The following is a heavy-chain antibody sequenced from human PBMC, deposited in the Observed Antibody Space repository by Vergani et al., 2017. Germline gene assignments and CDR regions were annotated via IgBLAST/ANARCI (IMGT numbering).Heavy chain of an antibody. CDR2: IYPGDSDT. Sequence: EVQLVQSGAEVKTPGESLKISCKASGYSFTSYWIGWVRQMPGKGLEWMGIIYPGDSDTSYSPSFQGQVTISADKSISTAYLQWSSLKASDTAMYYCARGTAYYYYYMDVWGKGTTVTVSS. CDR3: ARGTAYYYYYMDV. J-gene: IGHJ6*03. V-gene: IGHV5-51*01. CDR1: GYSFTSYW.